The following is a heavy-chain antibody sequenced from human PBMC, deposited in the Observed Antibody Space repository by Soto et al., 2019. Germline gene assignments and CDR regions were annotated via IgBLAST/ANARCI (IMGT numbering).Heavy chain of an antibody. V-gene: IGHV3-21*01. CDR1: GFTFSSYS. D-gene: IGHD2-2*01. Sequence: GSLRLSCAASGFTFSSYSMNWVRQAPGKGLEWVSSISSSSSYIYYADSVKGRFTISRDNAKNSLYLQMNSLRAEDTAVYYCARGGGCSSTSCYLSYYYYGMDVWGQGTTVTVSS. CDR2: ISSSSSYI. J-gene: IGHJ6*02. CDR3: ARGGGCSSTSCYLSYYYYGMDV.